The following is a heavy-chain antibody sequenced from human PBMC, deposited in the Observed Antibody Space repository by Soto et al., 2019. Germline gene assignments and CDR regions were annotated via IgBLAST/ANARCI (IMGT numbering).Heavy chain of an antibody. J-gene: IGHJ6*02. CDR2: IYHSGST. Sequence: QVQLQESGPGLVKPSGTLSLTCAVSGGSISSSNWWSWVRQPPGKGLEWIGEIYHSGSTNYNPSPRSRVTISVDKSKNQCSLKLSSVTAADTAVYYCARYYGSGSWDYYYGMDVWGQGTTVTVSS. V-gene: IGHV4-4*02. CDR1: GGSISSSNW. CDR3: ARYYGSGSWDYYYGMDV. D-gene: IGHD3-10*01.